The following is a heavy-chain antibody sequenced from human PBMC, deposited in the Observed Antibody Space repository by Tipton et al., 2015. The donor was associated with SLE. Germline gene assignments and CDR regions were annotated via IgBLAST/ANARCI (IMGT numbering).Heavy chain of an antibody. Sequence: SPSFQGHVTISADKSISTAYLQWSSLKASDTAMYYCARPGMAAAGIDFDYWGQGTLVTVSS. J-gene: IGHJ4*02. CDR3: ARPGMAAAGIDFDY. D-gene: IGHD6-13*01. V-gene: IGHV5-10-1*01.